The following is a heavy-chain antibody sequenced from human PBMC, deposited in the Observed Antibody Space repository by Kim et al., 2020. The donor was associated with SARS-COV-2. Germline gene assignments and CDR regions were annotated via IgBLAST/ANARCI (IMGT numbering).Heavy chain of an antibody. CDR2: IGGGGATT. Sequence: GGSLRLSCAASGFTFSTYAMNWVRQAPGRGLEWVSVIGGGGATTNYADSVKGRFTISRDNSKNTLYLQMNSLRADDTAVYYCAKSAVGSSWPQFDYWGQG. CDR1: GFTFSTYA. J-gene: IGHJ4*02. D-gene: IGHD6-13*01. V-gene: IGHV3-23*01. CDR3: AKSAVGSSWPQFDY.